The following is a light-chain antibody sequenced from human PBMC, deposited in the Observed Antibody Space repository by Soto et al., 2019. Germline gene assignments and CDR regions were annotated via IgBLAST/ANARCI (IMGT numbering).Light chain of an antibody. V-gene: IGKV1-5*01. J-gene: IGKJ1*01. CDR1: QSISRW. Sequence: GDRVTITCRASQSISRWVAWYQQKPGKAPKLLIYDASNLEKGVPSRFSGRGSGTEFTLTISSLQPDDFATYFCQQYNSYSPETFGQGTKVEI. CDR3: QQYNSYSPET. CDR2: DAS.